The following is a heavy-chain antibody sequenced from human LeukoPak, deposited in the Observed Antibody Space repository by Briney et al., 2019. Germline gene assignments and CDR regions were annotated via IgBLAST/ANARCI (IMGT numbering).Heavy chain of an antibody. D-gene: IGHD3-9*01. CDR2: INHSGST. V-gene: IGHV4-34*01. J-gene: IGHJ4*02. CDR3: ARGDILTGRYFDY. CDR1: GASFRTYY. Sequence: SETLSLTCAVYGASFRTYYWSWIRQPPGKGLEWIGEINHSGSTNYNPSLKSRVTMSVDTSKNQFSLKLSSVTAADTAVYYCARGDILTGRYFDYWGQGTLVTVSS.